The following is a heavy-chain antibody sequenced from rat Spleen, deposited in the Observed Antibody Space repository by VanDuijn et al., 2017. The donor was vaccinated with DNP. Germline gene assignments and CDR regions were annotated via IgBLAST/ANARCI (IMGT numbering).Heavy chain of an antibody. CDR1: GFSITSNY. D-gene: IGHD1-7*01. V-gene: IGHV3-1*01. J-gene: IGHJ2*01. CDR3: ARHVVHTTGIAYYFAY. CDR2: INYSGTT. Sequence: EVQLQESGPGLMKPSQSLSLTCSVTGFSITSNYWAWIRKLPGNQMEWIGYINYSGTTGYSPSLRSRISITRDTSKNQFFLQLRSVTTEDTATYYCARHVVHTTGIAYYFAYWGQGVMVTVSS.